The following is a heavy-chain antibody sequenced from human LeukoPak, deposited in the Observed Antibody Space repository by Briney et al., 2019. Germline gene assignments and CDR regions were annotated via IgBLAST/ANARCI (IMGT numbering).Heavy chain of an antibody. J-gene: IGHJ4*02. CDR3: AKGVMTTVYFDY. V-gene: IGHV3-48*03. Sequence: GGSLRLSCAASGLTFSAYEMNWVRQAPGKGLEWVSYISSSGSTIYYADSVKGRFTISRDNSKNTLYLQMNSLRAEDTAVYYCAKGVMTTVYFDYWGQGTLVTVSS. CDR2: ISSSGSTI. D-gene: IGHD4-17*01. CDR1: GLTFSAYE.